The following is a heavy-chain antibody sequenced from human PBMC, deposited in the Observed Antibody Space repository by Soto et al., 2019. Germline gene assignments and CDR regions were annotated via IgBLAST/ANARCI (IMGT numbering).Heavy chain of an antibody. V-gene: IGHV3-11*06. J-gene: IGHJ4*02. CDR2: ISSSSSYT. CDR1: GFTFSDYY. D-gene: IGHD3-3*01. Sequence: PGGSLRLSCAASGFTFSDYYMSWIRQAPGKGLEWVSYISSSSSYTNYADSVKGRFTISRDNAKNSLYLQMNSLRAEDTAVYYCARARQGDYDFWSGYPDRWGQGTLVTVS. CDR3: ARARQGDYDFWSGYPDR.